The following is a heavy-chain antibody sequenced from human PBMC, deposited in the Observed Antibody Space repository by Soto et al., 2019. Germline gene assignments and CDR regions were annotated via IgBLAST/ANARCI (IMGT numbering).Heavy chain of an antibody. CDR2: IIPIFGTA. V-gene: IGHV1-69*13. D-gene: IGHD1-7*01. CDR1: GGTFSSYA. J-gene: IGHJ3*02. Sequence: ASVKVSCKASGGTFSSYAISWVRQAPGQGLEWMGGIIPIFGTANYAQKFQGRVTITADESTSTAYMELSSLRSEDTAVYYCASPSGITGTTFAFDIWGQGTMVTVSS. CDR3: ASPSGITGTTFAFDI.